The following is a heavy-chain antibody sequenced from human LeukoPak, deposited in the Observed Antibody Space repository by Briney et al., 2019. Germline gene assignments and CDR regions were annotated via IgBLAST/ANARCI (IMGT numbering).Heavy chain of an antibody. D-gene: IGHD3-10*01. J-gene: IGHJ4*02. CDR3: ARETGSMILFY. CDR2: INPSGGST. Sequence: GASVKVSCKASGYNFTSYYMHWVRQAPGQGLEWMGIINPSGGSTSYAQKFQGRVTMTRDTSTGTVYMELSSLRSEDTAVYYCARETGSMILFYWGQGTLVTVSS. V-gene: IGHV1-46*01. CDR1: GYNFTSYY.